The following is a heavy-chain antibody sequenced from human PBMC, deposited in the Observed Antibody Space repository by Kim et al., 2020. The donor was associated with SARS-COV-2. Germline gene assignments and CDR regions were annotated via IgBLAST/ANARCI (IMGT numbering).Heavy chain of an antibody. D-gene: IGHD6-13*01. CDR3: AGLPYSRRWYFDY. V-gene: IGHV1-3*01. J-gene: IGHJ4*02. Sequence: SQKFQGRGTITRDTSASTAYMELSSLRSEDTAVYYCAGLPYSRRWYFDYWGQGTLVTVSS.